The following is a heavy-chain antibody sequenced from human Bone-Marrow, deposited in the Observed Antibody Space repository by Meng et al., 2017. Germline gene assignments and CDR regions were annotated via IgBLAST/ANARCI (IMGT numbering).Heavy chain of an antibody. V-gene: IGHV3-15*01. CDR2: IKSKPDGETI. CDR3: SGHIDY. CDR1: GFTFSNAY. D-gene: IGHD2-15*01. J-gene: IGHJ4*02. Sequence: EVQLVGAGGGFVKPWGSLRLSCEGSGFTFSNAYMTWVRQVPGKRLEWVGRIKSKPDGETIDYAAPVKGRFTISRDDSRNTVYLQMNSLKTEDTAVYYCSGHIDYWGQGTLVTVSS.